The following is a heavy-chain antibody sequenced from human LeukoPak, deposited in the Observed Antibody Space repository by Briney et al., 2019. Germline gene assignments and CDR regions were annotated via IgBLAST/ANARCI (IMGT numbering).Heavy chain of an antibody. CDR2: ITDNYNT. Sequence: GGSLRLSCAASGIMFSDSAMYWVRQAPGKGLECVAVITDNYNTYYGDSVKGRFTVSRDNSKKTLYLQMNSLRVDDTALYHCVKGVCSSGCSGNYWGQGTRVIVSS. J-gene: IGHJ4*02. V-gene: IGHV3-23*01. CDR1: GIMFSDSA. CDR3: VKGVCSSGCSGNY. D-gene: IGHD6-19*01.